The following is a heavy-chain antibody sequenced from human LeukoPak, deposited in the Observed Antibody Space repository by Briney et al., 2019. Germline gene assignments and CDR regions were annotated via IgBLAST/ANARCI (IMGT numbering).Heavy chain of an antibody. CDR3: ARLPYYYDSSGYYTGAFDI. Sequence: ASVKLSCTASGYTFTSYDINWVRQATGQGLEWMGWMNPNSSNTGYAHTFQGRVTMTRNTSISTAYMELSSLRSEDTAVYYCARLPYYYDSSGYYTGAFDIWGQGTMVTVSS. D-gene: IGHD3-22*01. J-gene: IGHJ3*02. CDR1: GYTFTSYD. V-gene: IGHV1-8*01. CDR2: MNPNSSNT.